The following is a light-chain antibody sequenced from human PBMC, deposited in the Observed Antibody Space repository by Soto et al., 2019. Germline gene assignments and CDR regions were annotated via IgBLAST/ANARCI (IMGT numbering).Light chain of an antibody. CDR2: LNSDGSH. CDR3: QTWGTGLYVV. V-gene: IGLV4-69*01. J-gene: IGLJ2*01. Sequence: QAVVTQSPSASASLGASVKLTCTLSSGHSSYAIAWHQQQPEKGPRYLMRLNSDGSHSQGDGIPDRFSGSSSGAERYLTISSLQSEDEADYYCQTWGTGLYVVFGGGTKLTVL. CDR1: SGHSSYA.